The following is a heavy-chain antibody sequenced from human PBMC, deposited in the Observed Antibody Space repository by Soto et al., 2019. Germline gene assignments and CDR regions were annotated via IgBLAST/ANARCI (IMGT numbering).Heavy chain of an antibody. CDR3: ARGVAFLDY. CDR2: ISYAGNTI. D-gene: IGHD2-15*01. Sequence: QVQLLESGGGVVQPGRSLRISCAASGFTFRNFVMHWVRQTPGKGLEWVAVISYAGNTIFYADSVKSRFTISRDNSGNTLYLEMSSLRGDDTAVYYCARGVAFLDYRGQGTLVTVSS. V-gene: IGHV3-30*03. J-gene: IGHJ4*02. CDR1: GFTFRNFV.